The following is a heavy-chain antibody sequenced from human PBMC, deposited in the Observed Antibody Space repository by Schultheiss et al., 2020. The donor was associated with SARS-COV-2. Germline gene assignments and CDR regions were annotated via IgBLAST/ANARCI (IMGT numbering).Heavy chain of an antibody. CDR2: MSFDGFST. Sequence: GSLRLSCAMSQFMFSSSIIHWVRQAPGKGLEWVAAMSFDGFSTYYLHSVKDRFTISRDSSKNTVDLQMDSLRAEDTAVYYCAREGYTSGRCGNFDKWGPGTLVTVSS. CDR3: AREGYTSGRCGNFDK. CDR1: QFMFSSSI. J-gene: IGHJ4*02. D-gene: IGHD2-15*01. V-gene: IGHV3-30-3*01.